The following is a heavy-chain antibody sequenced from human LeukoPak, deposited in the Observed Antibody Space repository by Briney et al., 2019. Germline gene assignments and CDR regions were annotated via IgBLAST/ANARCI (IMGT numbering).Heavy chain of an antibody. CDR2: IIPIFGTA. J-gene: IGHJ4*02. D-gene: IGHD3-22*01. V-gene: IGHV1-69*13. CDR1: GGTFSSYA. Sequence: GASVKVSCKASGGTFSSYAISWVRQAPGQGLEWMGGIIPIFGTANYAQKFQGRVTITADESTSTAYMELSSLRSDDTAVYYCARVGYYDSSGYYYPYYFDYWGQGTLVTVSS. CDR3: ARVGYYDSSGYYYPYYFDY.